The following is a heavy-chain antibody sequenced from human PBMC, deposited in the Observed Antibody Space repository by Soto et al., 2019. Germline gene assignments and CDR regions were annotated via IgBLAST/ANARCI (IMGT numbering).Heavy chain of an antibody. Sequence: QVHLVQSATEVKKPGASVKVSCQTSGFTFTSHGIQWVRQAPGQRPVWLGWINAGNGNTKYSRIFEGRITITRDTAETTAYMELDCLSSEYTCLFYCARAPINPKWGVTMFYYWGQGTLVTVSS. CDR1: GFTFTSHG. J-gene: IGHJ4*02. CDR2: INAGNGNT. CDR3: ARAPINPKWGVTMFYY. V-gene: IGHV1-3*01. D-gene: IGHD7-27*01.